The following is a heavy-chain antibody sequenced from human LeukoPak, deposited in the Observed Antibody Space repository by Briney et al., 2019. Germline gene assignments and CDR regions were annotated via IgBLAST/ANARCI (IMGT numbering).Heavy chain of an antibody. CDR1: GDSISSYY. D-gene: IGHD5-24*01. Sequence: SETLSLTCTVSGDSISSYYWNWTRQPPGKGLEWIGHIHYSGSTNYNPSFKSRVTISVDTSKNQFSLKLNSVTAADTAVYYCAREQSLSRDGYNWGWFDPWGQGTLVTVSS. V-gene: IGHV4-59*01. CDR2: IHYSGST. J-gene: IGHJ5*02. CDR3: AREQSLSRDGYNWGWFDP.